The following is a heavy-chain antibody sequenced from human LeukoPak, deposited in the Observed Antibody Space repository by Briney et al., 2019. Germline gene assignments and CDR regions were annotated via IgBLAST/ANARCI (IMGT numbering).Heavy chain of an antibody. CDR2: MNPNSGNT. D-gene: IGHD3-9*01. CDR3: ARGQYYDILTGYSYCYGMDV. J-gene: IGHJ6*02. V-gene: IGHV1-8*01. Sequence: ASVKVSCKASGYTFTSYDINWVRQATGQGLEWMGWMNPNSGNTGYAQKFQGRVTMTRNTSISTAYMELSSLRSEDTAVYYCARGQYYDILTGYSYCYGMDVWGQGTTVTVSS. CDR1: GYTFTSYD.